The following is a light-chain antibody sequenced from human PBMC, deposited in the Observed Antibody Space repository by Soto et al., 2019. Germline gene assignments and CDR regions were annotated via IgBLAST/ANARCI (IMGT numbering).Light chain of an antibody. CDR2: DAS. J-gene: IGKJ1*01. V-gene: IGKV1-9*01. CDR1: QGISSY. CDR3: QQVHSYPWT. Sequence: DIQLTQSPSFLSASVGDRVTIACRASQGISSYVAWYQQKPGRAPKLLLYDASTLQSGVPSRFSGSGSGTEFTLTISSLQPEEFATYYCQQVHSYPWTFGQGTKVDIK.